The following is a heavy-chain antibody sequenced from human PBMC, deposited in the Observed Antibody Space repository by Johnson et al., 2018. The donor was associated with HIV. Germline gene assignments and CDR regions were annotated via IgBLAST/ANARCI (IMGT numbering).Heavy chain of an antibody. CDR2: INWNGGST. CDR1: GFTFSNSD. J-gene: IGHJ3*02. D-gene: IGHD3-10*01. Sequence: VQLVESGGGLVQPGGSLRLSCAASGFTFSNSDMSWVRQAPGKGLEWVSGINWNGGSTGYADSVKGRFTISRDNAKNSLYLQMNSLRAEDTALYYCARDRGQPDAFDIWGQGQWSPSLQ. CDR3: ARDRGQPDAFDI. V-gene: IGHV3-20*04.